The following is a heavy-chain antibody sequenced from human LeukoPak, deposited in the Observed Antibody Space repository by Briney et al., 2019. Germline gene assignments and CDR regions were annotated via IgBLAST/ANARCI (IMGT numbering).Heavy chain of an antibody. J-gene: IGHJ4*02. D-gene: IGHD3-10*01. Sequence: GGSLRLSCAASGFTFSSYAMHWVRQAPGKGLEWVAVISYDGSNKYYADSVEGRFTISRDNSKNTLYLQMNSLRAEDTAVYYCARDQYYYGSGSSGFDYWGQGTLVTVSS. V-gene: IGHV3-30-3*01. CDR2: ISYDGSNK. CDR3: ARDQYYYGSGSSGFDY. CDR1: GFTFSSYA.